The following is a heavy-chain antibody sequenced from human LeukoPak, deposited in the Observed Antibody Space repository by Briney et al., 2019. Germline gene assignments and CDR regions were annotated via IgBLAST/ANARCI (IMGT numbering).Heavy chain of an antibody. Sequence: GSLRLSCAASGFTFSNAWMSWVRQAPGKGLEWVGRIKSKTDGGTTDYAAPVKGRFTISRDDSKNTLYLQMNSLKTKDTAVYYCTTARYGALNDYWGQGTLVTVSS. CDR3: TTARYGALNDY. CDR1: GFTFSNAW. V-gene: IGHV3-15*01. J-gene: IGHJ4*02. D-gene: IGHD4-17*01. CDR2: IKSKTDGGTT.